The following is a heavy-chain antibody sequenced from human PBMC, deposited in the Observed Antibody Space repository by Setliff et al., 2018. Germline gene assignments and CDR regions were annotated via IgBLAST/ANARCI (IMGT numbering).Heavy chain of an antibody. CDR3: AREGVDTRSSTDYRYYMDL. D-gene: IGHD5-18*01. CDR2: TIPNFGTT. V-gene: IGHV1-69*05. J-gene: IGHJ6*03. CDR1: GGTFSSYG. Sequence: ASVKVSCKASGGTFSSYGISWVRQAPGQGLEWLGGTIPNFGTTNYAQEFQGRVTIITDESTSTAYMELSSLRFEDTAVYYCAREGVDTRSSTDYRYYMDLWGKGTTVTVS.